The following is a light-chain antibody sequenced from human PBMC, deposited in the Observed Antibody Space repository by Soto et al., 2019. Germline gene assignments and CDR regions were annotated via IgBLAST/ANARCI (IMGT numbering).Light chain of an antibody. CDR3: HLYHFSPWT. CDR2: STS. V-gene: IGKV3-20*01. CDR1: QTVSTSH. Sequence: EFVLTQSPGTLSLSPGERATLSCRASQTVSTSHLAWYQQKPGQPPRLLIQSTSTRAAGIPDRFSGGVSGTDFTLTITRLEPEDFAMYYCHLYHFSPWTFGQGTKVDVK. J-gene: IGKJ1*01.